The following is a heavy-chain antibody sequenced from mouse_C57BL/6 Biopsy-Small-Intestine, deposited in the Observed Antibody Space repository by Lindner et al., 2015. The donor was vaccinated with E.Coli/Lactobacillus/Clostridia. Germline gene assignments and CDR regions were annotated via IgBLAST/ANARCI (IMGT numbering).Heavy chain of an antibody. J-gene: IGHJ2*01. D-gene: IGHD2-4*01. Sequence: VQLQESGPGLVAPSQSLSITCTVSGFSLTSYAISWVRQPPGKGLEWLGVIWTGGGTNYNSALKSRLSISKDNSKSQVFLKMNSLQTDDTARYYCARIPFYYDYDAYYFDYWGQGTTLTVSS. V-gene: IGHV2-9-1*01. CDR2: IWTGGGT. CDR1: GFSLTSYA. CDR3: ARIPFYYDYDAYYFDY.